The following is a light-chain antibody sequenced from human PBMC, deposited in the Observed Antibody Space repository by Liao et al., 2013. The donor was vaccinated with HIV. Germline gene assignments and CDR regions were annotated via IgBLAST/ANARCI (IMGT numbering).Light chain of an antibody. CDR3: QSADSSGTYV. J-gene: IGLJ1*01. Sequence: SYVLTQPPSVSVAPGKTATVTCGGNNIGGKSVHWYQQKPGQAPVLLIYKDSERPSGIPERFSGSSSGTTVTLTISGVQAEDEADYYCQSADSSGTYVFGTGTKVTVL. CDR1: NIGGKS. CDR2: KDS. V-gene: IGLV3-25*03.